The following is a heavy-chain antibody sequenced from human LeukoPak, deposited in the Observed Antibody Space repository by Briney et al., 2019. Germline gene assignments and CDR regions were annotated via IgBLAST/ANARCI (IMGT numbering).Heavy chain of an antibody. Sequence: GGSLRLSCAASGFTVSSNYMNWVRQAPGKGLEWVSSISSSSSYIYYADSVKGRFTISRDNAKNSLYLQMNSLRAEDTAVYYCARDVDYYDSSGYSWGQGTLVTVSS. V-gene: IGHV3-21*01. CDR3: ARDVDYYDSSGYS. CDR1: GFTVSSNY. D-gene: IGHD3-22*01. J-gene: IGHJ4*02. CDR2: ISSSSSYI.